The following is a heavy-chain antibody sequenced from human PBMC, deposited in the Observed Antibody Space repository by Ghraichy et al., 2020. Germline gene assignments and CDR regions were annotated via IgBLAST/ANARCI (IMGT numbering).Heavy chain of an antibody. CDR1: GVTSNTYY. Sequence: ESLNISCVVSGVTSNTYYWTWIRQPPGKGLEWIGEINYSGYITYNPSLKSQVTISLDTSKSQFSLNLTSVTAADTAVYYCAISRSQWLGAFDIWGQGTMVTVSS. D-gene: IGHD3-22*01. CDR3: AISRSQWLGAFDI. J-gene: IGHJ3*02. V-gene: IGHV4-34*08. CDR2: INYSGYI.